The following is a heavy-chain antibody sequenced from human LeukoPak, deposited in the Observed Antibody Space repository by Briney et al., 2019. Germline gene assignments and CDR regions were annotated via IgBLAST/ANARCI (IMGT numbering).Heavy chain of an antibody. D-gene: IGHD6-19*01. CDR1: GFTFSSYS. CDR3: ARVDGSSSGWYETYYYHDYMDV. CDR2: ISSSSSYI. V-gene: IGHV3-21*01. J-gene: IGHJ6*03. Sequence: GGSLRRSCAASGFTFSSYSMNWVRQPPGKGLEWVSSISSSSSYIYYADSVKGRFTISRDNAKNSLYLQMNSLRAEDTAVYYCARVDGSSSGWYETYYYHDYMDVWGKGTTVTVSS.